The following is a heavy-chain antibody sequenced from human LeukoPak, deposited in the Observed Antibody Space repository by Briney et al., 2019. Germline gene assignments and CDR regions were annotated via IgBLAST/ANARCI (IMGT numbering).Heavy chain of an antibody. CDR2: IIPIFGTA. V-gene: IGHV1-69*13. CDR3: ARLATSIAAAGYWYFDL. D-gene: IGHD6-13*01. CDR1: GGTFSSYA. J-gene: IGHJ2*01. Sequence: SVKVSCKASGGTFSSYAISWVRQAPGQGLEWMGGIIPIFGTANYAQKFQGRVTITADESTSTAYMELSSLRSEDTAVYYCARLATSIAAAGYWYFDLWGRGTLVTVSS.